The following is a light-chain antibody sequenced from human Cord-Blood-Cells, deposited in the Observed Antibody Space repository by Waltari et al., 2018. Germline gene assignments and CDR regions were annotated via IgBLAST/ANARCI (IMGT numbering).Light chain of an antibody. J-gene: IGLJ2*01. Sequence: GDKYACWYQQKPGQSPVLVIYQDSKRPSGIPERFSGSNSGNTATLTISGTQAMDEADYYCQAWDSSTAGKVVFGGGTKLTVL. CDR1: GDKY. CDR2: QDS. V-gene: IGLV3-1*01. CDR3: QAWDSSTAGKVV.